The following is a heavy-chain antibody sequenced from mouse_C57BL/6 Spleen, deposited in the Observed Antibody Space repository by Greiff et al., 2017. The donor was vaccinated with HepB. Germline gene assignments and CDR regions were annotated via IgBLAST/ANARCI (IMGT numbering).Heavy chain of an antibody. CDR3: ARGGAGSSLYYAMDY. V-gene: IGHV1-81*01. CDR2: IYPRSGNT. D-gene: IGHD1-1*01. CDR1: GYTFTSYG. Sequence: QVQLKQSGAELARPGASVKLSCKASGYTFTSYGISWVKQRTGQGLEWIGEIYPRSGNTYYNEKFKGKATLTADKSSSTAYMELRSLTSEDSAVYFCARGGAGSSLYYAMDYWGQGTSVTVSS. J-gene: IGHJ4*01.